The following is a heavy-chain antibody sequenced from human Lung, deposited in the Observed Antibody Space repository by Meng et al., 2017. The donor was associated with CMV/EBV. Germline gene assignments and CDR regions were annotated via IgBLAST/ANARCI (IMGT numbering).Heavy chain of an antibody. V-gene: IGHV4-4*02. CDR2: IYRSGST. CDR3: AKEWLDATTGQFDY. D-gene: IGHD1-26*01. CDR1: GVSISTDNW. J-gene: IGHJ4*02. Sequence: SETLSLXCAVSGVSISTDNWWSWVRQPPGKGLEWIGEIYRSGSTNYSPSRKSRVTISIDRSKNQFSLRLTSVTAADTAVYYCAKEWLDATTGQFDYWGQGTXVTVSS.